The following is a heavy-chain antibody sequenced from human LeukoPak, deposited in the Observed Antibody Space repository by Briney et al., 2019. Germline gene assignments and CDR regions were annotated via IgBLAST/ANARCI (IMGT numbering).Heavy chain of an antibody. J-gene: IGHJ4*02. CDR1: GGSFSGYY. CDR3: ARPAGYPGLNYFDY. CDR2: INHSGRT. V-gene: IGHV4-34*01. Sequence: PSETLSLTCAVYGGSFSGYYWSWIRQPPGKGLEWIGEINHSGRTNYNPSLKSRVTISVDMSKNQFSLKLSSVTAADTAVYYCARPAGYPGLNYFDYWGQGTLVTVSS. D-gene: IGHD6-25*01.